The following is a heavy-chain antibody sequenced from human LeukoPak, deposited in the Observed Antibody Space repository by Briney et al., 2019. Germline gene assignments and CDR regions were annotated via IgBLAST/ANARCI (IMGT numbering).Heavy chain of an antibody. CDR2: INHSGNT. CDR3: ARGVRYYYDTGGFYFDA. V-gene: IGHV4-34*01. CDR1: SESFGGYY. D-gene: IGHD3-22*01. Sequence: PSETLSLTCAVYSESFGGYYWTWIRQSPGKGLEWIGEINHSGNTKYLLALKSRVTISVDTSKKQISLTLTSLTAADTAVYYCARGVRYYYDTGGFYFDAWGQGTLVTVSS. J-gene: IGHJ4*02.